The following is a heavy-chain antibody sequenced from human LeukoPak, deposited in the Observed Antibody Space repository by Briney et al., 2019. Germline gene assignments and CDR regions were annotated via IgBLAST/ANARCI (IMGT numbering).Heavy chain of an antibody. Sequence: ASVTVSCKASGYTCTGYYIHWVRQAPGQGLEWMGWINPNSGGTNYAQKFQGRVTMTRDTSISTAYMELSRLRSDDTAVYYCARGTSTTVHFDYWGQGTLVTVSS. V-gene: IGHV1-2*02. CDR1: GYTCTGYY. D-gene: IGHD3-10*01. J-gene: IGHJ4*02. CDR3: ARGTSTTVHFDY. CDR2: INPNSGGT.